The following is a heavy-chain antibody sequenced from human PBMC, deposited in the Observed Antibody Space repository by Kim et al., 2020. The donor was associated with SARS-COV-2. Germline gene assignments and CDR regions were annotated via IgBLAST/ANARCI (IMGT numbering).Heavy chain of an antibody. J-gene: IGHJ6*02. V-gene: IGHV3-23*01. CDR2: VNGGGGST. CDR1: GFTFTNYA. Sequence: GGSLRLSCAASGFTFTNYAMNWVRQAPGMGLEWVSAVNGGGGSTYHADSVKGRFTISTDKSKNTLYMQMNNLRGEDTAVYYCGKGSGFDYYTGMDVWGQGTTVTVSS. D-gene: IGHD3-10*01. CDR3: GKGSGFDYYTGMDV.